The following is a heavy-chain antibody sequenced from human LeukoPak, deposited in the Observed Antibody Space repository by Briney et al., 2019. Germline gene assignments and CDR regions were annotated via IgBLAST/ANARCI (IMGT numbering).Heavy chain of an antibody. J-gene: IGHJ3*02. CDR3: ARDIYYYDSSGYYSDAFDI. CDR2: IYHSGST. CDR1: GGSISSGGYY. Sequence: SQTLSLTCTVSGGSISSGGYYWSWIRQPPGKGLEWIGYIYHSGSTYYNPSLKSRVTISVDRSKNQFSLKLSSVTAADTAVYYCARDIYYYDSSGYYSDAFDIWGQGTMVTVSS. D-gene: IGHD3-22*01. V-gene: IGHV4-30-2*01.